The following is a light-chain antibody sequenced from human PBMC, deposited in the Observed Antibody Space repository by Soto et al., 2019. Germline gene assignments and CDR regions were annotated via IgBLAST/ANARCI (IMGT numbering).Light chain of an antibody. Sequence: QSALTQPPSASGSPGQSVTISCTGTSSDVGGYSYVSWYQQHPGKAPKLMISEVTKRPSGVPDRFSGSKSGNTASLTVSGLQAEDEADSYCSSYAGSNNWVFGGGTKLTVL. CDR3: SSYAGSNNWV. CDR2: EVT. V-gene: IGLV2-8*01. J-gene: IGLJ3*02. CDR1: SSDVGGYSY.